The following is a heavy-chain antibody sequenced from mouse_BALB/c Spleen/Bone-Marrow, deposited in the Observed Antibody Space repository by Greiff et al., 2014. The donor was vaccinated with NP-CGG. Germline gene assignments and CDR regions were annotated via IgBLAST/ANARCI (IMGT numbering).Heavy chain of an antibody. CDR2: IYPSDSYT. V-gene: IGHV1-69*02. D-gene: IGHD1-1*02. Sequence: QVQLQQSGTDLVRPGASVRLSCKASGYTFTSYWINWVKQRPGQGLEWIGNIYPSDSYTNYNQKFKDKATLTVDKSSGTAYMHLSSPTSEDSAVYYCTRDDGGFAYWGQGTLVTVSA. CDR3: TRDDGGFAY. CDR1: GYTFTSYW. J-gene: IGHJ3*01.